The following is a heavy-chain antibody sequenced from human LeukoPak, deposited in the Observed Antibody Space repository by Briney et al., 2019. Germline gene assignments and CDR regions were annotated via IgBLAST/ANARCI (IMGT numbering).Heavy chain of an antibody. CDR2: ISGSGGST. Sequence: GGSLRLSCAASGFTYSSYAMSWVRQAPGKGLEWVSAISGSGGSTYYADSVKGRFTISRDNSKNTLYLQMNSLRAEDTAVYYCAKDYSSDPFYFDYWGQGTLVTVSS. CDR3: AKDYSSDPFYFDY. J-gene: IGHJ4*02. CDR1: GFTYSSYA. D-gene: IGHD5-18*01. V-gene: IGHV3-23*01.